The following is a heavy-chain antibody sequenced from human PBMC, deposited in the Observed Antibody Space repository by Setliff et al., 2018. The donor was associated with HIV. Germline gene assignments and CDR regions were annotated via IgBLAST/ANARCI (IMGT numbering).Heavy chain of an antibody. CDR2: IFASGST. D-gene: IGHD5-12*01. Sequence: PSETLSLTCTVSGGSISTYYLTWIRQPAGKGLEWIERIFASGSTNYNPSLKSRVTMSVDTSKNQFSLRLSSVTAADTAVYYCVGGLRSRSQGHFDYWGQGTLVTVSS. CDR1: GGSISTYY. CDR3: VGGLRSRSQGHFDY. V-gene: IGHV4-4*07. J-gene: IGHJ4*02.